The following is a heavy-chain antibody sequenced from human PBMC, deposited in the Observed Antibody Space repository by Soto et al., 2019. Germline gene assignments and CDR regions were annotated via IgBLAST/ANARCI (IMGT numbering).Heavy chain of an antibody. CDR3: AGGSYYDSSGYYLGGIGALDI. D-gene: IGHD3-22*01. CDR1: GGSISSGDYY. CDR2: IYYSGST. J-gene: IGHJ3*02. V-gene: IGHV4-30-4*01. Sequence: QVQLQESGPGLVKPSQTLSLTCTVSGGSISSGDYYWIWIRQPPGKGLEWIGYIYYSGSTYYNQSLKRQVNRPVDKTKNPFSHKLSSVAAEDTAVYYCAGGSYYDSSGYYLGGIGALDIWGQEPMVTFSS.